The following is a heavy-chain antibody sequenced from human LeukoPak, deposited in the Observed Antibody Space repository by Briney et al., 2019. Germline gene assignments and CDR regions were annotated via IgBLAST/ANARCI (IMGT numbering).Heavy chain of an antibody. V-gene: IGHV3-48*03. CDR1: GFTFSSYE. CDR2: ISGSGSTI. Sequence: GGSLRLSCAASGFTFSSYEMNWVRQAPGKGLEWVSYISGSGSTIYYADSVKGRFTISRDNAKNSLYLQMNSLRAEDTAVYYCARESYYYDSSGYYLNWFDPWGQGTLVTVSS. CDR3: ARESYYYDSSGYYLNWFDP. D-gene: IGHD3-22*01. J-gene: IGHJ5*02.